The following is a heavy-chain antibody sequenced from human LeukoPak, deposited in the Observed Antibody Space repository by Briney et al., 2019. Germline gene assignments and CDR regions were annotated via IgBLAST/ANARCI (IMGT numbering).Heavy chain of an antibody. V-gene: IGHV1-18*01. D-gene: IGHD2-2*02. Sequence: ASVKVSCKASGYTFTSYGISWVRQAPGQGLEWMGWIRAYNGNTNYAQKLQGRVTMTTDTSTSTAYMELRSLRSDDTAVYYCARNYCSSTSCYSWHIGWWFDPWGQGTLVTVSS. CDR1: GYTFTSYG. J-gene: IGHJ5*02. CDR2: IRAYNGNT. CDR3: ARNYCSSTSCYSWHIGWWFDP.